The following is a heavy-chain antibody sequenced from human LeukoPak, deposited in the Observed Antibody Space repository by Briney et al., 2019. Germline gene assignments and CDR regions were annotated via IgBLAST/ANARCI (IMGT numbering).Heavy chain of an antibody. CDR2: IKSKTDGGTT. V-gene: IGHV3-15*01. Sequence: PGGSLRLSCAASRFSVSDAWMNWVSQAPGKGLEWVGRIKSKTDGGTTDYSAPVKGRFTISRDDSKNTLYLLMNSLKTEDTAVYSCTPDPRAYNSDYWGQGTLVTVSS. CDR1: RFSVSDAW. D-gene: IGHD5-24*01. J-gene: IGHJ4*02. CDR3: TPDPRAYNSDY.